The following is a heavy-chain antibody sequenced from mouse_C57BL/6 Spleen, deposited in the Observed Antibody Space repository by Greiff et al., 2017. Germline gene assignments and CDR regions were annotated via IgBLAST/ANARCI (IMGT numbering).Heavy chain of an antibody. Sequence: VQLQQPGTELVKPGASVKLSCKASGYTFTSYWMHWVKQRPGQGLEWIGNINPSNGGTNYNEKFKSKATLTVDKSSSTAYMQLSSLTSEDSAVYYCARSGYYGSSYGYAMDYWGQGTSVTVSS. D-gene: IGHD1-1*01. CDR2: INPSNGGT. CDR1: GYTFTSYW. J-gene: IGHJ4*01. V-gene: IGHV1-53*01. CDR3: ARSGYYGSSYGYAMDY.